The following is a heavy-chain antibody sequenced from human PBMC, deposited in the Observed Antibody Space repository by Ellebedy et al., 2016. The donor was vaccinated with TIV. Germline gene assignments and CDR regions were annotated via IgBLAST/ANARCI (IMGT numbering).Heavy chain of an antibody. CDR1: GYTFSGYW. V-gene: IGHV3-74*03. CDR2: INSDGSTT. J-gene: IGHJ3*01. D-gene: IGHD6-19*01. Sequence: GESLKISCAASGYTFSGYWMHWVRQAPGKGLVWVSRINSDGSTTTYADSVQGRFTISRDDAKKTLYLQMNSLSDEDTAVYYCARVRGGVAVAGDVFDLWGQGTMVIVSS. CDR3: ARVRGGVAVAGDVFDL.